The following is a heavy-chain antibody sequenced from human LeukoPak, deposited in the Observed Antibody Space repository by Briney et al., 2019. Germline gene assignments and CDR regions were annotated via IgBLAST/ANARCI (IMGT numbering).Heavy chain of an antibody. V-gene: IGHV4-59*01. CDR3: ARREGVTMVRGVRRHFDY. D-gene: IGHD3-10*01. J-gene: IGHJ4*02. CDR1: GGSISSYY. Sequence: SETLSLTCTVSGGSISSYYWSWIRQPPGKGLEWIGYIYYSGSTNYNPSLKSRVTISVDTSKNQFYLKLSSVTAADTAVYYCARREGVTMVRGVRRHFDYWGQGTLVTVSS. CDR2: IYYSGST.